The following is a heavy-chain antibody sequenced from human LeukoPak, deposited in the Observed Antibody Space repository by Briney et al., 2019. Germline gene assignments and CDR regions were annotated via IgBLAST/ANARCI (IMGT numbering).Heavy chain of an antibody. D-gene: IGHD4-11*01. CDR1: RYSFTSYW. Sequence: GESLKISCTGSRYSFTSYWIGWVRQIPGKGLEWMGIIYPGDSDTRYSPSFQGQVTISADKSVSTAYLQWSSLKASDTAMYYCARDYTTGDKPTYYYYYYMDVWGKGTTVTVSS. CDR3: ARDYTTGDKPTYYYYYYMDV. V-gene: IGHV5-51*01. J-gene: IGHJ6*03. CDR2: IYPGDSDT.